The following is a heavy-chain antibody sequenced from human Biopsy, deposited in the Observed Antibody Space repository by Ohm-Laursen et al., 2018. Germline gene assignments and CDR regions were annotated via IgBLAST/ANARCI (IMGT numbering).Heavy chain of an antibody. Sequence: SETLSLTWAVSGGSISSFYWTWIRQPPGKGPEWIGDISDSGSTNYKPSLKSRVIISVDTSKNQFSLNLSSVTAADTAVYYCARGRLRAVARFDYWGQGTLVTVSS. CDR2: ISDSGST. CDR3: ARGRLRAVARFDY. V-gene: IGHV4-59*12. CDR1: GGSISSFY. D-gene: IGHD6-19*01. J-gene: IGHJ4*02.